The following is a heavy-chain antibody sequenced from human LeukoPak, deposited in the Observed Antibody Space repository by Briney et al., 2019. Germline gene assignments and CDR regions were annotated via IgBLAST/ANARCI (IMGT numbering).Heavy chain of an antibody. Sequence: PGRSLRLSCAASGFTFDDYGISWVRQAPGKGLEWVSGINWSGGSTGYADSVKGRFTISRDNAKNSLYLQMNSLRAEDTALYYCAREDWVPDCSGGSCYYMDVWGKGTTVTVSS. J-gene: IGHJ6*03. D-gene: IGHD2-15*01. V-gene: IGHV3-20*04. CDR2: INWSGGST. CDR1: GFTFDDYG. CDR3: AREDWVPDCSGGSCYYMDV.